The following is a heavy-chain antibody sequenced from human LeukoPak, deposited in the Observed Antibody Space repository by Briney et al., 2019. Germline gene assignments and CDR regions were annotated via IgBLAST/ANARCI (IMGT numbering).Heavy chain of an antibody. D-gene: IGHD7-27*01. V-gene: IGHV1-18*01. Sequence: ASVKVSCKASGYTFTSYGISWVRQAPGQGLEWMGWISAYNGNTNYAQKLQGRVTMTTDTSTSTAYMELRSLRSDDTAVYYCASLTGGGNYYYYYMDVWGKGTTVTVSS. J-gene: IGHJ6*03. CDR1: GYTFTSYG. CDR2: ISAYNGNT. CDR3: ASLTGGGNYYYYYMDV.